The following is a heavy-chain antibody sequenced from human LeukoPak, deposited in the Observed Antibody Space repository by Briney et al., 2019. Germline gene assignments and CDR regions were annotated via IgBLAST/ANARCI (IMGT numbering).Heavy chain of an antibody. D-gene: IGHD4-17*01. Sequence: SETLSLTCTVSGGSISSYYWSWIRQPPGKGLEWIGYIYYSGSTNYNPSLKSRVTISVDTSKNQFSLKLSSVTAADTAVYYCARTTVTTFTDYYYYGMDVWGQGTTVTVSS. CDR2: IYYSGST. CDR1: GGSISSYY. V-gene: IGHV4-59*01. CDR3: ARTTVTTFTDYYYYGMDV. J-gene: IGHJ6*02.